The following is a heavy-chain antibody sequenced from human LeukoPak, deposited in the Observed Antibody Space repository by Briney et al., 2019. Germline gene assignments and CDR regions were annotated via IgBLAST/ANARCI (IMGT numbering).Heavy chain of an antibody. V-gene: IGHV1-69*13. J-gene: IGHJ4*02. CDR1: GYTFTSYA. D-gene: IGHD3-22*01. CDR2: IIPIFGTA. Sequence: SVKVSCKASGYTFTSYAISWVRQAPGQGLEWMGGIIPIFGTANYAQKFQGRVTITADESTSTAYMELSSLRSEDTAVYYCARSLGYDSSGTTTLLNYWGQGTLVTVSS. CDR3: ARSLGYDSSGTTTLLNY.